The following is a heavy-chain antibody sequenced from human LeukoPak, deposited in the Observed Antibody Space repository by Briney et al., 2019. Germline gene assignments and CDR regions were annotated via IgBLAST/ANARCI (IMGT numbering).Heavy chain of an antibody. J-gene: IGHJ4*02. D-gene: IGHD3-22*01. V-gene: IGHV4-61*01. CDR1: GGSVSSGSYC. CDR3: ARTSLTAPDYYDSSGYCDY. CDR2: IYYSGST. Sequence: PSETLSLTCTVSGGSVSSGSYCWSWIRQPPGKGLEWIGYIYYSGSTNYNPSLKSRVTISVDTSKNQFSLKLSSVTAADTAVYYCARTSLTAPDYYDSSGYCDYWGQGTLVTVSS.